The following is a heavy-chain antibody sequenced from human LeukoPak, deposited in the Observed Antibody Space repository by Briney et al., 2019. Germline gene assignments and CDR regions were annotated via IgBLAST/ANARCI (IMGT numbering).Heavy chain of an antibody. CDR2: IKQDGSEK. CDR1: GFTLRTYS. CDR3: ARGDYFDY. Sequence: RGSLRLSRAASGFTLRTYSMHSVRQAPGKGLEGVANIKQDGSEKYHVDSVKGGFTISRHNSKNSLYLQMNSLRAEDTAVYYCARGDYFDYWGQGTLVTVSS. J-gene: IGHJ4*02. V-gene: IGHV3-7*04.